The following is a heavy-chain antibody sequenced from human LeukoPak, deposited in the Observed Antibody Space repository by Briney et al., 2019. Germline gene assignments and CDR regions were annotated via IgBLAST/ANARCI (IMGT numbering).Heavy chain of an antibody. CDR1: GYTFTGYY. CDR3: ARHYDFWSGYS. D-gene: IGHD3-3*01. V-gene: IGHV1-2*02. J-gene: IGHJ4*02. Sequence: ASVKVSCKASGYTFTGYYMHWVRQAPGQGLEWMGWINPNSDGTNYAQKVQGRVTMTRATSISTAYMELSRLRSDDTAVYYCARHYDFWSGYSWGQGTLVTVSS. CDR2: INPNSDGT.